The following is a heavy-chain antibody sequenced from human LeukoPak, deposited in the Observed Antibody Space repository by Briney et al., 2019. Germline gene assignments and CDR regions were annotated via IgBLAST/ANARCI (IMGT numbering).Heavy chain of an antibody. V-gene: IGHV3-9*01. D-gene: IGHD4-17*01. CDR2: ISWNSGSI. Sequence: PGRSLRLSCAASGFTFDDYAMHWVRQAPGKGLEWVSGISWNSGSIGYADSVKGRFTISRDNSKNTLYLQMNSLRAEDTAVYCCVRDYGDYDYYYYGMDVWGQGTTVTVSS. J-gene: IGHJ6*02. CDR1: GFTFDDYA. CDR3: VRDYGDYDYYYYGMDV.